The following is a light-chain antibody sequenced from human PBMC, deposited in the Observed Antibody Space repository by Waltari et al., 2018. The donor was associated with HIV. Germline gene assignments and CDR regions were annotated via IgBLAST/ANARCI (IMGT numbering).Light chain of an antibody. CDR3: QAWVTSTVV. J-gene: IGLJ2*01. Sequence: SYERTQPPSVSVSPGPTASITCSGDKLEDKYTCWYQQKPGQSPVLVIFQDNKRPSGIPGRFSASNSGNTATLTISGTQAIDEADYYCQAWVTSTVVFGGGTKLTVL. CDR2: QDN. V-gene: IGLV3-1*01. CDR1: KLEDKY.